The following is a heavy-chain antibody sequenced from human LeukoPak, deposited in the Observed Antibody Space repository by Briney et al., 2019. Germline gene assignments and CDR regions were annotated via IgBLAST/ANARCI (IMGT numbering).Heavy chain of an antibody. D-gene: IGHD2-2*03. CDR3: ARDGYLAVDY. CDR1: GGSFSGYY. CDR2: INHSGST. V-gene: IGHV4-34*01. Sequence: SETLSLTCAVYGGSFSGYYWSWIRQPPGKGLEWIGEINHSGSTNYNPSLKSRVALSVDTSKNQFSLKLSSVTAADTAVYYCARDGYLAVDYWGQGTLVTVSS. J-gene: IGHJ4*02.